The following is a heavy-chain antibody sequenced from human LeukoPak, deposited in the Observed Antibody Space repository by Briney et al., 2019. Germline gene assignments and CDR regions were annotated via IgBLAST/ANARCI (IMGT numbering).Heavy chain of an antibody. Sequence: PSETLSLTCTVSGGSISSSSYYWGWIRQPSGKGLEWIGSIYYSGSTYYKPSLKSRVTISVDTSKNQFSLKLSSVTAADTAVYYCARGRVDVGYYDSSGPKKGPYTIDYWGQGTLVTVSS. D-gene: IGHD3-22*01. CDR2: IYYSGST. V-gene: IGHV4-39*01. CDR1: GGSISSSSYY. CDR3: ARGRVDVGYYDSSGPKKGPYTIDY. J-gene: IGHJ4*02.